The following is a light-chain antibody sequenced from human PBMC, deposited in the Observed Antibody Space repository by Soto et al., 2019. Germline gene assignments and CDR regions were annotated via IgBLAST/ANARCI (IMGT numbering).Light chain of an antibody. CDR3: ISYTVSSTSYV. V-gene: IGLV2-14*01. CDR1: RSDIGSYHY. J-gene: IGLJ1*01. CDR2: GFS. Sequence: QSALTKHDSVYGAPGQSINISCSGTRSDIGSYHYVAWYQQFPGKTPKIIMYGFSNRPSGVSSRFACSKSGNTAALTISGLQAEDEADYYCISYTVSSTSYVFGSGTKLTVL.